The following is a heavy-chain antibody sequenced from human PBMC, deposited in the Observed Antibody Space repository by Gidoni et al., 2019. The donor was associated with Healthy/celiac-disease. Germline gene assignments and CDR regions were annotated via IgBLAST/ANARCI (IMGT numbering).Heavy chain of an antibody. V-gene: IGHV4-59*08. CDR3: AIYRGYGSGSPLGTSGMDV. Sequence: GKGLEWIGYIYYSGSTNYNPSLKSRVTISVDTSKNQFSLKLSSVTAADTAVYYCAIYRGYGSGSPLGTSGMDVWGQGTTVTVSS. CDR2: IYYSGST. D-gene: IGHD3-10*01. J-gene: IGHJ6*02.